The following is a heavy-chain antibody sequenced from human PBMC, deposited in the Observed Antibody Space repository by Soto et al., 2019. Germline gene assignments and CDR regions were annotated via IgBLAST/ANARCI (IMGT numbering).Heavy chain of an antibody. CDR1: GFTFGDYA. CDR3: TRDSSPPDYYGREV. J-gene: IGHJ6*02. Sequence: LRLSCTASGFTFGDYAMSWFRQAPGKGLEWVGFIRSKAYGGTTEYAASVKGRFTISRDDSKSIAYLQMNSLKTEDTAVYYCTRDSSPPDYYGREVWGQGTTVRVSS. CDR2: IRSKAYGGTT. V-gene: IGHV3-49*03.